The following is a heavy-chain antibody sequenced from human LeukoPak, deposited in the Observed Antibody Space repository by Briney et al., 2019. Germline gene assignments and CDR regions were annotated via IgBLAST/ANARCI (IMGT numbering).Heavy chain of an antibody. CDR2: ISYDGSNK. V-gene: IGHV3-30-3*01. J-gene: IGHJ4*02. CDR3: ARDRRGSGWHGEVDY. Sequence: GGSLRLSCAASGFTFSKYWMHWVRQAPGKGLEWVAIISYDGSNKYYADSVKGRFTISRDNSKNTLYLQMNSPGTEDTAVYYCARDRRGSGWHGEVDYWGQGNLVTVSS. CDR1: GFTFSKYW. D-gene: IGHD6-19*01.